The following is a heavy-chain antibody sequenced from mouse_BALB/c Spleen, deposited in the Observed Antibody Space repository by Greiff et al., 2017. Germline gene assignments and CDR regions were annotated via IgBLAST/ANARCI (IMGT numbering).Heavy chain of an antibody. CDR3: ASDGITSWFAY. Sequence: EVKLEESGGGLVQPGGSLKLSCAASGFTFSSYTMSWVRQTPEKRLEWVAYISNGGGSTYYPDTVKGRFTISRDNAKNTLYLQMSSLKSEDTAMYYCASDGITSWFAYWGQGTLVTVSA. CDR1: GFTFSSYT. CDR2: ISNGGGST. D-gene: IGHD2-3*01. J-gene: IGHJ3*01. V-gene: IGHV5-12-2*01.